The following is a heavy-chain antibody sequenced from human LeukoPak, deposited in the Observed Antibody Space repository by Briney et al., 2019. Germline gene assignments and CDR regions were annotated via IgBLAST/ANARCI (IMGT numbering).Heavy chain of an antibody. J-gene: IGHJ6*03. D-gene: IGHD6-6*01. CDR3: ARGSPKDYYYYYYMDV. CDR2: INPSGGST. V-gene: IGHV1-46*01. Sequence: GASVKVSCKASGYTFTSYYMHWVRQAPGQGLEWMGIINPSGGSTSYAQKFQGRVTMTRDMSTSTVYMELSSLRSEDTAVYYCARGSPKDYYYYYYMDVWGKGTTVTVSS. CDR1: GYTFTSYY.